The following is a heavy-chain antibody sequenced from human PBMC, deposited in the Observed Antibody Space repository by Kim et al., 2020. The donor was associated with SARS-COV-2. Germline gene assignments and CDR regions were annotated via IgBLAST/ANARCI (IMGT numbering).Heavy chain of an antibody. V-gene: IGHV3-9*01. Sequence: GGSLRLSCSASGFTFDDYAMHWVRQAPGKGLEWVSGICWNGGSIGYADSVKGRFTISRDNAKNTLYLQMNSLRAEDTALYYCAKGRRAARSIAAAGGPLVWGQGTLVTVSS. CDR1: GFTFDDYA. CDR2: ICWNGGSI. D-gene: IGHD6-13*01. CDR3: AKGRRAARSIAAAGGPLV. J-gene: IGHJ4*02.